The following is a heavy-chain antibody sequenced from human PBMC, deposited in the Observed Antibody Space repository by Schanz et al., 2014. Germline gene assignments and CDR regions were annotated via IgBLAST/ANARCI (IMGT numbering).Heavy chain of an antibody. CDR1: GYTLTSYY. D-gene: IGHD3-9*01. CDR3: ARETTIITGGAFDV. CDR2: ISAFDDKT. V-gene: IGHV1-18*04. Sequence: QVQLVQSGAEVKKPGASVKVSCKASGYTLTSYYMHWVRQAPGQGLEWMGWISAFDDKTDYAQNYQGRLIMTTDTSTTTVDMELRSLRSDDTAVYYCARETTIITGGAFDVWGQGTMVTVSS. J-gene: IGHJ3*01.